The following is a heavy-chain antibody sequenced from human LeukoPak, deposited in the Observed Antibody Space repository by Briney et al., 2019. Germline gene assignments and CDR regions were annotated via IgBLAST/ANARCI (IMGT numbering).Heavy chain of an antibody. CDR3: AREGGGIVVVPAARPLTDYYYYGMDV. Sequence: GGSLRLSCAASGFTFSSYGMHWVRQAPGKGLEWVAVISYDGSNKYYADSVKGRFTISRDNSKNTLYLQMNSLRAEDTAVYYCAREGGGIVVVPAARPLTDYYYYGMDVWGQGTTVTVSS. CDR2: ISYDGSNK. V-gene: IGHV3-30*03. CDR1: GFTFSSYG. D-gene: IGHD2-2*02. J-gene: IGHJ6*02.